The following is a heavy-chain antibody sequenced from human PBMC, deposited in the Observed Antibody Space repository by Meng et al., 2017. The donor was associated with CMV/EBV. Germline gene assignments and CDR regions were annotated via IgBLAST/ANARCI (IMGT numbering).Heavy chain of an antibody. CDR3: AREVDDYGDGWYFDL. CDR2: IIPIFGTA. V-gene: IGHV1-69*01. D-gene: IGHD4-17*01. J-gene: IGHJ2*01. CDR1: GGTFSSYA. Sequence: QVELVQSGSEVKNPGASVKVSCKASGGTFSSYAISWVRQAPGQGLEWMGGIIPIFGTANYAQKFQGRVTITADESTSTAYMELSSLRSEDTAVYYCAREVDDYGDGWYFDLWGRGTLVTVSS.